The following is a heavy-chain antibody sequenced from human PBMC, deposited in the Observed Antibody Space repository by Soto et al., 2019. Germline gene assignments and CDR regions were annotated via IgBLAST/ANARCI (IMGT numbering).Heavy chain of an antibody. Sequence: QVQLVQSGAEVKKPGASVRVSCKASGYSFTDYRIHWVRQAPGQGLEWLGRINPKSGGTSTAQKFQGWVTMTRDRSISTVYMELTRLRSDDTAVYFCARGHSTDCSNGVCSFFYNHEMDVWGQGTTVTVSS. D-gene: IGHD2-8*01. J-gene: IGHJ6*02. CDR3: ARGHSTDCSNGVCSFFYNHEMDV. CDR2: INPKSGGT. CDR1: GYSFTDYR. V-gene: IGHV1-2*04.